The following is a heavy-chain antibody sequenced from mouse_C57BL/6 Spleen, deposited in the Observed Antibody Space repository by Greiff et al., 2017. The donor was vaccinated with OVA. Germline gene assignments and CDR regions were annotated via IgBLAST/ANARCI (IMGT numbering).Heavy chain of an antibody. Sequence: VQLQQPGAELVRPGTSVKLSCKASGYTFTSYWMHWVKQRPGQGLEWIGFLDPSYSSTTSNPQLKGKATLTVDTSSSTAYMQLSSLTSEDSAVYYCARGLYDNYFDYWGQGTTLTVSS. CDR2: LDPSYSST. V-gene: IGHV1-59*01. D-gene: IGHD2-12*01. CDR3: ARGLYDNYFDY. J-gene: IGHJ2*01. CDR1: GYTFTSYW.